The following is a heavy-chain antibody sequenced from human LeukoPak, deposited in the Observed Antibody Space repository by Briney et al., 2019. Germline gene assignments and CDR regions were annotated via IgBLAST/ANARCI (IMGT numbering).Heavy chain of an antibody. J-gene: IGHJ3*02. CDR1: GFTFSSYG. Sequence: PGGSLRLSCAASGFTFSSYGMHWVRQAPGKGLEWVAVISYDGSNKYYADSVKGRFTISRDNSKNTLYLQMNSLRAEDTAVYYCATSSPLWFGEYDAFDIWGQGTMVTVSS. V-gene: IGHV3-30*03. CDR3: ATSSPLWFGEYDAFDI. CDR2: ISYDGSNK. D-gene: IGHD3-10*01.